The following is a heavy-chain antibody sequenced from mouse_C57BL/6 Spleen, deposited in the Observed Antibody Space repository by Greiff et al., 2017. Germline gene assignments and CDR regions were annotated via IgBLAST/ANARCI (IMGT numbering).Heavy chain of an antibody. D-gene: IGHD2-5*01. CDR2: ISSGRSTI. CDR3: ARRYSNYFSYAMDD. J-gene: IGHJ4*01. V-gene: IGHV5-17*01. CDR1: GFTFSDYG. Sequence: EVQRVESGGGLVKPGGSLKLSCAASGFTFSDYGMHWVRQAPEKGLEWVAYISSGRSTIYYADTVKGRFTISRDNAKNTLFLQMTSLMSEDTSMYYCARRYSNYFSYAMDDWGQGTSVTVSS.